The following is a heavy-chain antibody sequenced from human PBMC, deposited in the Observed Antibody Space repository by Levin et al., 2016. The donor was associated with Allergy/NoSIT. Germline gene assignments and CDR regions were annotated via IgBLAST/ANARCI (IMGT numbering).Heavy chain of an antibody. J-gene: IGHJ3*01. CDR3: ARELRNWNFGLNAFDL. CDR2: ITSVGYT. Sequence: GGSLRLSCAASGFTFSSYTMNWVRQVPGKGLQWVSSITSVGYTYYTDSVKGRFTISRDNARKSLFLQMNSLRDEDTSLFYCARELRNWNFGLNAFDLWGRGTMVTVS. D-gene: IGHD1-1*01. CDR1: GFTFSSYT. V-gene: IGHV3-21*01.